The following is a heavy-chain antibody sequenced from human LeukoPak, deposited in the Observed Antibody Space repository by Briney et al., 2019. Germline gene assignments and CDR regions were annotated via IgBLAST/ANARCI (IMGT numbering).Heavy chain of an antibody. CDR3: ARDKVYYGSGTYGY. Sequence: PGGSLRLSPADSGLSFRSKWCSWLRQVPGKGLVWVSHINSDGSSTSYADSVKGRFTISRDNAKNTLYLQMNSLRAEDTAVYFCARDKVYYGSGTYGYRGQGTLVTVSS. D-gene: IGHD3-10*01. V-gene: IGHV3-74*01. CDR2: INSDGSST. J-gene: IGHJ4*02. CDR1: GLSFRSKW.